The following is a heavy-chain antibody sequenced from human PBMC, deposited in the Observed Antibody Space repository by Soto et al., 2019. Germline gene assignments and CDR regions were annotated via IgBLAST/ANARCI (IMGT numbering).Heavy chain of an antibody. Sequence: QITLKESGPTLVKPTQTLTLTCTFSGFSLSTSGVGVGWIRQPPGKPLEWLALIYWDDDKRYSPSLSGRLTITKDTSNNQVVLTMTYVDPVDTATYYCARSPPGSAYDYWGQGALVTVSS. V-gene: IGHV2-5*02. CDR2: IYWDDDK. D-gene: IGHD3-22*01. CDR1: GFSLSTSGVG. CDR3: ARSPPGSAYDY. J-gene: IGHJ4*02.